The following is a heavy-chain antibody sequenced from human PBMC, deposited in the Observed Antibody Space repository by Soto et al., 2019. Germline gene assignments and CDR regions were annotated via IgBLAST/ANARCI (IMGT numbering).Heavy chain of an antibody. CDR3: ASQIDCSGGSCYSDPLDY. V-gene: IGHV4-39*01. D-gene: IGHD2-15*01. Sequence: SETLSLTCTVSGGSISSSSYYWGWIRQPPGKGLEWIGSIYYSGSTYYNPSPKSRVTISVDTSKNQFSLKLSSVTAADTAVYYFASQIDCSGGSCYSDPLDYWGQGTLVTVSS. J-gene: IGHJ4*02. CDR2: IYYSGST. CDR1: GGSISSSSYY.